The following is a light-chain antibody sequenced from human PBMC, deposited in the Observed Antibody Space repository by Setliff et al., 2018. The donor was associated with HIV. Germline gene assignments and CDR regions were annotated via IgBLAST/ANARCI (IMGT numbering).Light chain of an antibody. Sequence: QSALTQPASVSGSPGQSITISCTGTSSDVGGYNYVSWYQQRPGNAPKLMIFEVSNRPSGVSNRFSGSKSGNTASLTISGLQAEDEADYYCSSYTSSSLYVSGTGTKVTVL. CDR2: EVS. J-gene: IGLJ1*01. CDR1: SSDVGGYNY. CDR3: SSYTSSSLYV. V-gene: IGLV2-14*01.